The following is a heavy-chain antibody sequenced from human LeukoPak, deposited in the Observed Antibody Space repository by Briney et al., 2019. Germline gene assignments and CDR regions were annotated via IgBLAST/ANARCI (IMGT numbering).Heavy chain of an antibody. CDR2: IKQDGSEK. J-gene: IGHJ4*02. V-gene: IGHV3-7*01. Sequence: PGGSLRLSCAASGFTFSSYWVSWVRQAPGKGLEWVANIKQDGSEKYYVDSVKGRFTISRDNAKNSLYLQMNSLRAEDTAVYYCARDLPGKYCSSTSCYGNYWGQGTLVTVSS. CDR3: ARDLPGKYCSSTSCYGNY. D-gene: IGHD2-2*01. CDR1: GFTFSSYW.